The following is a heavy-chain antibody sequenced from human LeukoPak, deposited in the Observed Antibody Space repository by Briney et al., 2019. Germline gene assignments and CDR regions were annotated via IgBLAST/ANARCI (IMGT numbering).Heavy chain of an antibody. D-gene: IGHD1-26*01. CDR1: GYTFTSYY. J-gene: IGHJ1*01. Sequence: ASVKVSCKASGYTFTSYYMHWVRQAPGQGLEWMGIINPSGGSTSYAQKFQGRVTMTRDTSTSTVYMELSSLRSEDTAVYCCAAEWELLSFQHWGQGTLVTVSS. CDR3: AAEWELLSFQH. CDR2: INPSGGST. V-gene: IGHV1-46*01.